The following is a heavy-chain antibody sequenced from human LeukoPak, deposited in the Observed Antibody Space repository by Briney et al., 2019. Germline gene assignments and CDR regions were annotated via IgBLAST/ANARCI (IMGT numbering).Heavy chain of an antibody. CDR1: GFNFANHA. CDR3: VREDTPATANY. Sequence: PGGSLRLSCAASGFNFANHAMSWVRQTAGKGLEWVSAISGGGDLTYYADSVKGRFTISRDNSKDTLFLQMHSLRPGDTAVYYCVREDTPATANYWGQGTLVTISS. V-gene: IGHV3-23*01. J-gene: IGHJ4*02. D-gene: IGHD2-21*02. CDR2: ISGGGDLT.